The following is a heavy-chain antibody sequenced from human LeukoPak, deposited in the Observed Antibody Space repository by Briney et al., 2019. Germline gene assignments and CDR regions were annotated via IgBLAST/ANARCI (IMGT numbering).Heavy chain of an antibody. CDR2: ISSNGGST. CDR3: ARVAVGDAFDI. V-gene: IGHV3-64*01. J-gene: IGHJ3*02. CDR1: GFTFSSYA. D-gene: IGHD6-19*01. Sequence: PGGSLRHSCAASGFTFSSYAMHWVRQAPGKGLEYVSAISSNGGSTYYANSVKGRFTISRDNSKNTLYLQMGSLRAEDMAVYYCARVAVGDAFDIWGQGTMVTVSS.